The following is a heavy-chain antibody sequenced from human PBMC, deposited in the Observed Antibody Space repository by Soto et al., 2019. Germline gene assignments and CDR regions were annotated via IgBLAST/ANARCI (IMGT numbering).Heavy chain of an antibody. V-gene: IGHV1-2*02. CDR1: GYTFTGYY. Sequence: GASVKVSCKASGYTFTGYYMHWVRQAPGQGLEWMGWINPNSGGTNYAQKFQGRVTMTRDTSISTAYMELSRLRSDDTAVYYCARDRGYCSSTSCYIGNNWFDPWGQGTLVTVAS. CDR2: INPNSGGT. CDR3: ARDRGYCSSTSCYIGNNWFDP. D-gene: IGHD2-2*02. J-gene: IGHJ5*02.